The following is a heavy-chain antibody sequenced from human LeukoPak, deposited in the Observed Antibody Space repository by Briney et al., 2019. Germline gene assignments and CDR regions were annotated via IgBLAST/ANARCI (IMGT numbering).Heavy chain of an antibody. V-gene: IGHV4-59*12. CDR1: GGSISSYY. J-gene: IGHJ4*02. CDR3: ATSYIGGFGKPDY. CDR2: IYYSGRT. D-gene: IGHD3-16*01. Sequence: SETPSLTCTVSGGSISSYYWSWIRQPPGKGLEWIGYIYYSGRTHYNPSLKSRVTLSVDTSKNQFSLTLSSVTAADTAVYYCATSYIGGFGKPDYWGQGTLVTVSS.